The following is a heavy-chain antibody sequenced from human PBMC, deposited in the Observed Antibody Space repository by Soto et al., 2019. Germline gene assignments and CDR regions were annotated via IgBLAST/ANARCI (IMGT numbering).Heavy chain of an antibody. CDR2: ISGSGGST. V-gene: IGHV3-23*01. Sequence: GGSLRLSCAASGFTFSSYAMSWVRQAPGKGLEWVSAISGSGGSTYYADSVKGRFTISRDNAKNTLYLQMNSLRAEDTAVYYCARVLSPDYDFWSGYSTDAFDIWGQGTMVTVSS. CDR3: ARVLSPDYDFWSGYSTDAFDI. CDR1: GFTFSSYA. J-gene: IGHJ3*02. D-gene: IGHD3-3*01.